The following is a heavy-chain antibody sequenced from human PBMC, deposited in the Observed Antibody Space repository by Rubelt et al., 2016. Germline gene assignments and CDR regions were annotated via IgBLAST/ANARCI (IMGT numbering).Heavy chain of an antibody. CDR2: IKEDGSEE. CDR3: ARARSGYYRDY. CDR1: GFIFSTYW. Sequence: GGSLRLSCSASGFIFSTYWMTWVRRTPGKGLECVAIIKEDGSEEYYVDSVKGRFTISRDNAKNSMFLQMNSLRAEDTAVYYCARARSGYYRDYWGQGTLVTVSS. D-gene: IGHD3-3*01. V-gene: IGHV3-7*03. J-gene: IGHJ4*02.